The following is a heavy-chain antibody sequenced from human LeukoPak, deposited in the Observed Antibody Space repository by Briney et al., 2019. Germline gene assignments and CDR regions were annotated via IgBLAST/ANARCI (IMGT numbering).Heavy chain of an antibody. CDR1: GFTFSRHN. J-gene: IGHJ6*03. V-gene: IGHV3-21*01. D-gene: IGHD6-19*01. Sequence: GGSLRLSCAGPGFTFSRHNMNWFRQAPGKGLERVSSISSRNSYIFYADSVKGRFTISRDNAKNSLYLQMTRLGAEDTAVYYCARDAQWLVPEGYYYYMDVWGKGTTVTVS. CDR3: ARDAQWLVPEGYYYYMDV. CDR2: ISSRNSYI.